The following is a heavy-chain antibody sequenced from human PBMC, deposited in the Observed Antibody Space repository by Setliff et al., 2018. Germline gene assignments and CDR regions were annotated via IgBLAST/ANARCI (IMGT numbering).Heavy chain of an antibody. CDR3: ARWGENSGRPDWRAFDI. V-gene: IGHV4-61*01. CDR1: GDSISSSHFY. CDR2: VGYNGNT. J-gene: IGHJ3*02. D-gene: IGHD1-26*01. Sequence: SETLSLTCNVSGDSISSSHFYWSWIRQHPGKGLEWIGYVGYNGNTHYNPSLNSRFTMSVDTSKNQFSLKLTSVRAADTAVYYCARWGENSGRPDWRAFDIWGQGTMVTVSS.